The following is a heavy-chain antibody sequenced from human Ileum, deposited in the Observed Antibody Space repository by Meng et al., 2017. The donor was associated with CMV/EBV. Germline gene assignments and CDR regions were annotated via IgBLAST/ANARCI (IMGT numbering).Heavy chain of an antibody. Sequence: NLQESGPGLVRPSQTLSPTCTASGPSISSGDFCWSWIRQPPGKGLEYIGYIDNRGSTYYNPSLKSRVTMSMDTSKNQFSLKLTSVTAADTAVYYCARGYSSGWNYFHYWGQGTLVTVSS. J-gene: IGHJ4*02. D-gene: IGHD6-19*01. CDR3: ARGYSSGWNYFHY. CDR1: GPSISSGDFC. V-gene: IGHV4-30-4*01. CDR2: IDNRGST.